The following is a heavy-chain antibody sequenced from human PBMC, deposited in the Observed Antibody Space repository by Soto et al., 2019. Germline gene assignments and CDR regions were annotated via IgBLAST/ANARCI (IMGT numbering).Heavy chain of an antibody. CDR2: IYPSDSDT. CDR1: GYNFAGYW. D-gene: IGHD3-3*01. Sequence: GESLKISCKGSGYNFAGYWIAWVRQMPGKGLELMGIIYPSDSDTRYRPYFQGQVTISADKSISSAYLQWSSLRASDTAMYYCARGGVSTRTFDHWGQGTPVTVSS. CDR3: ARGGVSTRTFDH. J-gene: IGHJ4*02. V-gene: IGHV5-51*01.